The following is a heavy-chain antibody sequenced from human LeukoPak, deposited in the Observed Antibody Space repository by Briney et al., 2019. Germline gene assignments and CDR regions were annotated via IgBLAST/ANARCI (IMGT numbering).Heavy chain of an antibody. CDR2: ISSSSYSI. CDR1: GFTFSSYS. Sequence: GGSLRLSCAASGFTFSSYSVNWVRQAPGKGLEWVSSISSSSYSIYYADSVRGRFTISRDNAKNSLYLQMNSLRAEDTAVYYCARDPYCSGGSCYYFDYWGQGTLVTVSS. D-gene: IGHD2-15*01. J-gene: IGHJ4*02. CDR3: ARDPYCSGGSCYYFDY. V-gene: IGHV3-21*01.